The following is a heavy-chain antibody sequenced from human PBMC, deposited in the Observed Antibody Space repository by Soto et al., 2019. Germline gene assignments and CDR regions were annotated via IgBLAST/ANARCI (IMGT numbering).Heavy chain of an antibody. J-gene: IGHJ3*02. CDR3: ARVTGGSYRSNDAFDI. D-gene: IGHD1-26*01. Sequence: SETLSLTCTVSGGSISSYYWSWIRQPPGKGLEWIGYIYYSGSTNYNPSLKSRVTISVDTSKNQFSLKLSTVTAADTAVYYCARVTGGSYRSNDAFDIWGHGTMVTVSS. CDR1: GGSISSYY. V-gene: IGHV4-59*01. CDR2: IYYSGST.